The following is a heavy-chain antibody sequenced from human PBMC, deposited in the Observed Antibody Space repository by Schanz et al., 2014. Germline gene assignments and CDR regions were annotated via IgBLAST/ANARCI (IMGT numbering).Heavy chain of an antibody. CDR2: VSPYSGDT. Sequence: QVLLVQSGAEVKKPGASVKVSCKASGYRFIGYYVHWVRQAPGQGLEWMGRVSPYSGDTNYAQMFQGRVTMTTDTSISTAYMELSRLTSDDTAVFFCAREKYYDGSGSSIFYYYGMDVWGQGTTVTVSS. CDR3: AREKYYDGSGSSIFYYYGMDV. CDR1: GYRFIGYY. V-gene: IGHV1-2*06. D-gene: IGHD3-10*01. J-gene: IGHJ6*02.